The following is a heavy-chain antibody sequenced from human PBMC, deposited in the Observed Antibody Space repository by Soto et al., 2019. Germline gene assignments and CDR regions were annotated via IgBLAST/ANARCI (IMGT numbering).Heavy chain of an antibody. CDR3: ARVPQLNWKLDYYYYMDV. V-gene: IGHV3-23*01. Sequence: GGSLRLSCAASGFTFNTYAMSWVRQAPGKGPEWVSGISASGASTYYADSVKGRFTISRDNSKNTLYLQMNSLRAEDTAVYYCARVPQLNWKLDYYYYMDVWGKGTTVTVSS. CDR1: GFTFNTYA. J-gene: IGHJ6*03. CDR2: ISASGAST. D-gene: IGHD1-1*01.